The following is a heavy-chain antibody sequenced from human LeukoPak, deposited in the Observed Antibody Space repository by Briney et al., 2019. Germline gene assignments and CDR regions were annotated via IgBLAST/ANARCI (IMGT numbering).Heavy chain of an antibody. Sequence: GGSLRLSCAASGFTFSNYGMHWVRQAPGKGLEWVAVIWYDGSNKYYADSVKGRFTISRDNSKNTLYLQMNSLRDEDTAVYYCAKDGSYWGQGTLVTVSS. V-gene: IGHV3-33*06. CDR2: IWYDGSNK. J-gene: IGHJ4*02. D-gene: IGHD3-10*01. CDR3: AKDGSY. CDR1: GFTFSNYG.